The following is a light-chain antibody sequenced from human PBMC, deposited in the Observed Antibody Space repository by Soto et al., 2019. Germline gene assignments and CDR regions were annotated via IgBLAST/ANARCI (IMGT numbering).Light chain of an antibody. V-gene: IGKV3-20*01. J-gene: IGKJ5*01. Sequence: ETVLTQSPATLSLTQGERATLSCRAGQSVSNYLAWYQQKPGQPPRLLIYGASSRATGIPDRFSGSGSGTEFTLTISRLEPEDFAVYYCQQYGTSALTFGQGTRLEIK. CDR1: QSVSNY. CDR2: GAS. CDR3: QQYGTSALT.